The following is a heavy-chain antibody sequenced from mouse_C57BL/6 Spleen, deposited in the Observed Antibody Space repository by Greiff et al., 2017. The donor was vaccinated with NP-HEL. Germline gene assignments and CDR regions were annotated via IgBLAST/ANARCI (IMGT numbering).Heavy chain of an antibody. V-gene: IGHV3-8*01. CDR1: GYSITSDY. CDR3: ARLYYGSSHYYAMDY. J-gene: IGHJ4*01. D-gene: IGHD1-1*01. CDR2: ISYSGST. Sequence: VQLQQSGPGLAKPSQALSLTCSVTGYSITSDYWNWIRKFPGNKLEYMGYISYSGSTYYNPSLKSRISITRDTSKNQYYLQLNSVTTEDTATYYCARLYYGSSHYYAMDYWGQGTSVTVSS.